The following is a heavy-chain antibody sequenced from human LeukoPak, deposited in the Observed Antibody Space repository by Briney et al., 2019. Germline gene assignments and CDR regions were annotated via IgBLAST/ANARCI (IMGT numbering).Heavy chain of an antibody. CDR1: GGSISSYY. CDR2: IYYSGST. CDR3: ARDRARGDAFDI. V-gene: IGHV4-59*01. J-gene: IGHJ3*02. Sequence: SETLSLTCTVSGGSISSYYWSWIRQPSGKGLEWIGYIYYSGSTNYNPSLKSRVTISVDTSKNQFSLKLSSVTAADTAVYYCARDRARGDAFDIWGQGTMVTVSS.